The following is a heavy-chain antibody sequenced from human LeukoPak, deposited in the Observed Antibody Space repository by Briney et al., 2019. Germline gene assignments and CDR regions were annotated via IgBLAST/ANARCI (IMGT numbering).Heavy chain of an antibody. CDR1: GGSISSSSYY. Sequence: PSETLSLTCTVSGGSISSSSYYWGWIRQPPGKGLEWIGSIYYSGSTYYNPSLKSRVTILVDTSKNQFSLKLSSCTAADTAVYYCARDIGDSSSFPNWFDPWGQGTLVTVSS. V-gene: IGHV4-39*07. D-gene: IGHD6-13*01. J-gene: IGHJ5*02. CDR2: IYYSGST. CDR3: ARDIGDSSSFPNWFDP.